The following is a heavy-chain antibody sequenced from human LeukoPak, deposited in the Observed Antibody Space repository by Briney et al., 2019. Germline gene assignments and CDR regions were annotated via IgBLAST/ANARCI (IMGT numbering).Heavy chain of an antibody. J-gene: IGHJ4*02. Sequence: ASVKISCKASGYTFSGYYIHWVRQAPGQGREWMGWINPNRGGTHSGQKFQGWFAMTRGTSISTAYMELRRLRYAETAIYYCAKVGETDNIDYWGQGTLVTVSS. CDR3: AKVGETDNIDY. CDR1: GYTFSGYY. CDR2: INPNRGGT. V-gene: IGHV1-2*04. D-gene: IGHD2-21*01.